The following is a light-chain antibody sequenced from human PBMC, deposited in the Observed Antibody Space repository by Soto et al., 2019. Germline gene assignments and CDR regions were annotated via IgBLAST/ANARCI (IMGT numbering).Light chain of an antibody. CDR3: QTWGTGSWV. Sequence: QPVLTQSPSASASLGASVKLTCTLNSGHSSYSIAWHQQQPEKGPRCLMKVNGDGSHTKGDGIPDRFSGSSSGAERFLTISSLQSEDEADYYCQTWGTGSWVFGGGTKLTVL. CDR1: SGHSSYS. J-gene: IGLJ3*02. CDR2: VNGDGSH. V-gene: IGLV4-69*01.